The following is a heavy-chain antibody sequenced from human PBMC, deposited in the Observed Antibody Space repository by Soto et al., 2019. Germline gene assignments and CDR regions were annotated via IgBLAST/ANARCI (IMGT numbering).Heavy chain of an antibody. V-gene: IGHV4-30-2*01. J-gene: IGHJ4*02. CDR1: GGSISSGGYS. CDR3: DRAGGLGAVAADY. CDR2: IYHSGST. Sequence: QLQLQESGSGLVKPSQTLSLTCAVSGGSISSGGYSWSWIRQPPGKGLEWIGYIYHSGSTYYNPSLKSRVTISVDRSKNQFSLKLSSVTAADTAVYCCDRAGGLGAVAADYWGQGTLVTVSS. D-gene: IGHD6-19*01.